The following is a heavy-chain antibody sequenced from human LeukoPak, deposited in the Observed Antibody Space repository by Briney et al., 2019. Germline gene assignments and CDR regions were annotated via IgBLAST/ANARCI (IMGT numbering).Heavy chain of an antibody. J-gene: IGHJ3*01. CDR1: GFNFNDAA. D-gene: IGHD5-24*01. CDR2: IASSGRNT. V-gene: IGHV3-23*01. CDR3: AKDIQLSA. Sequence: PGGSLRLSCAASGFNFNDAAMTWVRQAPGKGLEWVSLIASSGRNTYYTDSVRGRFTISRDNSKKTLSLQMNRLRVEDTAIYYWAKDIQLSAWGLGTMVTVSS.